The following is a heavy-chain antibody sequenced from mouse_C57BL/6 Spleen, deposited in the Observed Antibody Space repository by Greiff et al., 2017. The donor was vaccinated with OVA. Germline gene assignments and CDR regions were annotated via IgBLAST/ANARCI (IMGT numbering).Heavy chain of an antibody. D-gene: IGHD2-4*01. CDR2: IDPSDSYT. J-gene: IGHJ3*01. Sequence: QVQLQQPGAELVKPGASVKLSCKASGYTFTSYWMQWVKQRPGQGLEWIGEIDPSDSYTNYNQKFKGKATLTVDTTSSTAYMQLSSLTSEDSAVDYCARPYYDSSLFAYWGQGTLVTVSA. V-gene: IGHV1-50*01. CDR3: ARPYYDSSLFAY. CDR1: GYTFTSYW.